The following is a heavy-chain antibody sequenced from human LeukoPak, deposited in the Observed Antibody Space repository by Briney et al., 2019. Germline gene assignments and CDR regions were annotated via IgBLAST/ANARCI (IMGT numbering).Heavy chain of an antibody. J-gene: IGHJ4*02. D-gene: IGHD3-10*01. CDR2: IIPIFGTA. CDR3: ARGAYYGSGSYFDY. V-gene: IGHV1-69*13. CDR1: GGTFSSYA. Sequence: SSVKVSCKASGGTFSSYAISWVRQAPRQGLEWMGGIIPIFGTANYAQNLQGRVTTTADESTRTDYMELSSLRSEDTAVYYCARGAYYGSGSYFDYWGQGTLVTVSS.